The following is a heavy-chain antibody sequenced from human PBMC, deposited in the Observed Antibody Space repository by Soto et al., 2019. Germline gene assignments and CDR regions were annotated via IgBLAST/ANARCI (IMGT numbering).Heavy chain of an antibody. V-gene: IGHV3-30*03. D-gene: IGHD3-10*01. CDR3: ARYYYDSGSYYNNWFDP. CDR1: GFTFSSYG. CDR2: ISYDGSNK. J-gene: IGHJ5*02. Sequence: PGGSLRLSCAASGFTFSSYGMHWVRQAPGKGLEWVAVISYDGSNKYYADSVKGRFTISRDNSKNTLYLQMNSLRAEDTAVYYCARYYYDSGSYYNNWFDPWGQGT.